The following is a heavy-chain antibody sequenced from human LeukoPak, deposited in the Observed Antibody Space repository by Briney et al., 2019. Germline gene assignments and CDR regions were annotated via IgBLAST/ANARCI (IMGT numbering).Heavy chain of an antibody. J-gene: IGHJ5*02. V-gene: IGHV3-66*01. D-gene: IGHD5-24*01. CDR3: ARDPPAEAINTYA. CDR2: IYSGGDT. Sequence: GGSLRLSCAASGVTVSNNYMRWVRQAPGKGPEWVSLIYSGGDTFYADAVKGRFTISRDGSKNTLYLRMNSLRAEDTAVYYCARDPPAEAINTYAWGQGTLVTVSS. CDR1: GVTVSNNY.